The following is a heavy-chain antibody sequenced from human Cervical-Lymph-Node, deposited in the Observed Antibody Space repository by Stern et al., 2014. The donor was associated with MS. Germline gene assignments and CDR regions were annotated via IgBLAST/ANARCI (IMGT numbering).Heavy chain of an antibody. V-gene: IGHV3-66*02. J-gene: IGHJ4*02. CDR2: IYSGGST. CDR3: VRPTLLGAFDC. Sequence: EVQLEESGGGLVHPGESLRLSCAASGFTVSNKYMGWVRQAPGKGLDWVSVIYSGGSTFYTDSVKGRFTISRDNSKNTLYLQLNSLRVEDTAVYYCVRPTLLGAFDCWGQGTLVIVSS. CDR1: GFTVSNKY. D-gene: IGHD2-8*02.